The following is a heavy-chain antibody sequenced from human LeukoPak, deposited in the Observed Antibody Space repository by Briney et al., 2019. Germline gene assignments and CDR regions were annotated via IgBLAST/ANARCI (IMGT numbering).Heavy chain of an antibody. D-gene: IGHD3-22*01. CDR1: GYTFTNYW. CDR3: ARKYYDSSGYSVALEY. J-gene: IGHJ4*02. CDR2: IYPGDSDI. V-gene: IGHV5-51*01. Sequence: GDSLKISCEGFGYTFTNYWIDWVRQMPGKGLEWMGVIYPGDSDIRYNPSFQGQVTISADKSISTVYLQWSSLKASDTAIYYCARKYYDSSGYSVALEYWGQGTLVTVSS.